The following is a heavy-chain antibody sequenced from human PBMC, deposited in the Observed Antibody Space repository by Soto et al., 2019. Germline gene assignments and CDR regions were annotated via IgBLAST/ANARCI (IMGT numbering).Heavy chain of an antibody. Sequence: SETPSLTCTVSGGSISSSSYYWGWIRQPPGKGLEWIGSIYYSGSTYYNPSLKSRVTISVDTSKNQFSLKLSSVTAADTAVYYCARLAPPRITIFGVVMDSRGWLDPWGQGTLVTVSS. CDR1: GGSISSSSYY. J-gene: IGHJ5*02. CDR3: ARLAPPRITIFGVVMDSRGWLDP. D-gene: IGHD3-3*01. CDR2: IYYSGST. V-gene: IGHV4-39*01.